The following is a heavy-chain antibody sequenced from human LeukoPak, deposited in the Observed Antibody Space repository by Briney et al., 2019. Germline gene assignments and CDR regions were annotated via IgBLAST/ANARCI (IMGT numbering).Heavy chain of an antibody. Sequence: PSETLCLTCTVSGGSISSYYWSWIRQPPGKGLEWIGYIYYSGSTNYNPSLKSRVTISVDTSKNQFSLKLSSVTAADTAVYYCARHGPNQVVHYYYYYMDVWGKGTTVTVSS. V-gene: IGHV4-59*01. CDR3: ARHGPNQVVHYYYYYMDV. D-gene: IGHD2-15*01. CDR2: IYYSGST. CDR1: GGSISSYY. J-gene: IGHJ6*03.